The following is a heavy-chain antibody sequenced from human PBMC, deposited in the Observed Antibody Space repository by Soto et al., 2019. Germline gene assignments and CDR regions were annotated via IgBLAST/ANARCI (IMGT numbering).Heavy chain of an antibody. CDR1: GFTFSSYA. D-gene: IGHD6-19*01. V-gene: IGHV3-23*01. CDR3: AKDLKSSGWYFSGY. CDR2: ISGSGGST. Sequence: VGSLRLSCAASGFTFSSYAMSWVRQAPGKGLEWVSAISGSGGSTYYADSVKGRFTISRDNSKNTLYLQMNSLRAEDTAVYYCAKDLKSSGWYFSGYWGQGTLVTVSS. J-gene: IGHJ4*02.